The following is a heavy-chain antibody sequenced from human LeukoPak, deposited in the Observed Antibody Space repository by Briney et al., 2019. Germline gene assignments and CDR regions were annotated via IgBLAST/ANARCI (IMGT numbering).Heavy chain of an antibody. Sequence: ASVKVSCKASGGTFSSYAISWVRQAPGQGLEWMGGIIPIFGTANYAQKFQGRVTITTGESTSTAYMELSSLRSEDTAVYYCASWVGGQVGRNWFDPWGQGTLVTVSS. V-gene: IGHV1-69*05. CDR2: IIPIFGTA. J-gene: IGHJ5*02. CDR1: GGTFSSYA. CDR3: ASWVGGQVGRNWFDP. D-gene: IGHD1-26*01.